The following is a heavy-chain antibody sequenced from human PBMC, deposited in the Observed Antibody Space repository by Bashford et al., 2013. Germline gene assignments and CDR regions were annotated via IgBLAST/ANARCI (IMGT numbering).Heavy chain of an antibody. D-gene: IGHD2-15*01. V-gene: IGHV1-69*01. J-gene: IGHJ6*02. CDR3: ARGCETYSYSGLDV. Sequence: IVWVRQAPGQGLQWMGGIIPISGSVSYAQDFQGRISITADSLTTTIFMELSSLRSEDTAVYYCARGCETYSYSGLDVWGRGTTVTVSS. CDR2: IIPISGSV.